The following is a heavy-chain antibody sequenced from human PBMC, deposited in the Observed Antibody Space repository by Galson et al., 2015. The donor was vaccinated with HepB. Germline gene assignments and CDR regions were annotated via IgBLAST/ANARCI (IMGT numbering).Heavy chain of an antibody. D-gene: IGHD5-24*01. Sequence: SLRLSCAASGFTFSDYYMSWIRQAPGKGLEWVSYISSSSSYTNYADSVKGRFTISRDNAKNSLYLQMNSLRAEDTAVYYCAREGRDGTRGDYYYYGMDVWGQGTTVTVSS. CDR3: AREGRDGTRGDYYYYGMDV. J-gene: IGHJ6*02. CDR2: ISSSSSYT. CDR1: GFTFSDYY. V-gene: IGHV3-11*06.